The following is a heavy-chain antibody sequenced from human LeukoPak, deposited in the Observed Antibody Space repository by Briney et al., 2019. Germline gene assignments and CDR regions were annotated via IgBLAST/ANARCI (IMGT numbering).Heavy chain of an antibody. CDR1: AGSFSGYY. Sequence: SETLSLTCAVYAGSFSGYYWSWIRQPPGKGLEWIGEINHSGSTNYNPSLKSRVTISVDTSKNQFSLKLSSVTAADTAVYYCARGEGYCSSTSCYTWFDPWGQGTLVTVSS. CDR2: INHSGST. CDR3: ARGEGYCSSTSCYTWFDP. V-gene: IGHV4-34*01. J-gene: IGHJ5*02. D-gene: IGHD2-2*02.